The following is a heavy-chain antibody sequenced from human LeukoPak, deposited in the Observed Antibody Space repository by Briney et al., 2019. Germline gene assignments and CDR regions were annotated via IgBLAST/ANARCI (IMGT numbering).Heavy chain of an antibody. J-gene: IGHJ5*02. Sequence: SQTLSLTCAISGDSVSSNSAAWNWIRQSPSRGLEWLGRTYYRSKWYNDYAVSVKSRITINPDTSKNQVSLQLNSVTPEDTAVYYCARSKYSSSSGWFDPWGQGTLVTVSS. V-gene: IGHV6-1*01. CDR3: ARSKYSSSSGWFDP. CDR2: TYYRSKWYN. D-gene: IGHD6-6*01. CDR1: GDSVSSNSAA.